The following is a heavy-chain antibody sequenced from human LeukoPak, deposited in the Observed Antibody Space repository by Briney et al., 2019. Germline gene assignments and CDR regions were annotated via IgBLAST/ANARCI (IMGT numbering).Heavy chain of an antibody. Sequence: GGSLRLSCAASGFTFSSYWMSWVRQAPGKGLEWVANIKQDGSEKYYVDSVKGRFTISRDNAQNSLYLQMNSLRAEDTAVYYCARAVDYDFWSGYYQATAGSYYFDYWGQGTLVTVSS. CDR2: IKQDGSEK. V-gene: IGHV3-7*01. CDR1: GFTFSSYW. J-gene: IGHJ4*02. D-gene: IGHD3-3*01. CDR3: ARAVDYDFWSGYYQATAGSYYFDY.